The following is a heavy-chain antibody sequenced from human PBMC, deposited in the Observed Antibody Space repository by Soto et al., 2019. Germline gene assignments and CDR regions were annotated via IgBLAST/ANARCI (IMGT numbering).Heavy chain of an antibody. CDR3: ARDGRFDGDTHFDY. CDR1: GYTFTSYG. D-gene: IGHD4-17*01. J-gene: IGHJ4*02. V-gene: IGHV1-18*04. Sequence: ASVKVSCEASGYTFTSYGISWVRPAPGQGLEWMGWISAYNGNTNYAQKLQGRVTMTTDTSTSTAYMELRSLRSDDTAVYYCARDGRFDGDTHFDYWGQGTLVTVSS. CDR2: ISAYNGNT.